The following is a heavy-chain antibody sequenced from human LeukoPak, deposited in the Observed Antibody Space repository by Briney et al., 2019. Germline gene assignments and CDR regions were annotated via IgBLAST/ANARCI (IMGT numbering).Heavy chain of an antibody. D-gene: IGHD1-26*01. CDR1: GGSISSGSYY. V-gene: IGHV4-61*02. Sequence: PSQTLSLTCTVSGGSISSGSYYWSWIRQPAGKGLEWIGRIYPSGSTNYNPSLKSRVTISVDRSKNQFSLMLRSVTAADTAVYYCARAVGSSESNWFDPWGQGILATVSS. CDR2: IYPSGST. J-gene: IGHJ5*02. CDR3: ARAVGSSESNWFDP.